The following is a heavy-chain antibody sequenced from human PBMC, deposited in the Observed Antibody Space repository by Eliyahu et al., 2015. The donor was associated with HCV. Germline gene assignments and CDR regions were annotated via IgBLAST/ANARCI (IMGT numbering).Heavy chain of an antibody. CDR2: IYYSGST. CDR1: GGSISSYY. V-gene: IGHV4-59*01. Sequence: QVQLQESGPGLVKPSETLSLTCTVSGGSISSYYWSWIRQPPGKGLEWIGYIYYSGSTNYNPSLKSRVTISVDTSKNQFSLKLSSVTAADTAVYYCARAKCSSTSCYVPYYYYYMDVWGKGTTVTVSS. D-gene: IGHD2-2*01. CDR3: ARAKCSSTSCYVPYYYYYMDV. J-gene: IGHJ6*03.